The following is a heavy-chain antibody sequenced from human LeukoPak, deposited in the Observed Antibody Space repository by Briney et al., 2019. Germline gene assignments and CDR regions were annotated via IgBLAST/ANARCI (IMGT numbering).Heavy chain of an antibody. CDR1: GGSISSYY. V-gene: IGHV4-59*12. CDR2: IYYSGST. D-gene: IGHD2-2*02. CDR3: ARAYCSSTSCYRISGGDDP. J-gene: IGHJ5*02. Sequence: PSETLSLTCTVSGGSISSYYWSWIRQPPGKGLEWIGYIYYSGSTNYNPSLKSRVTISVDTSKNQFSLKLSSVTAADTAVYYCARAYCSSTSCYRISGGDDPWGQGILVTVSS.